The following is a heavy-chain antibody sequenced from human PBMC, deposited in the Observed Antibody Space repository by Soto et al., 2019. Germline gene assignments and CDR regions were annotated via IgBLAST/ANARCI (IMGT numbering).Heavy chain of an antibody. D-gene: IGHD1-26*01. J-gene: IGHJ6*02. CDR2: IYSAGNT. CDR1: GFTVGSNY. V-gene: IGHV3-66*01. CDR3: ARDFVVGGPTIKSYYGMDV. Sequence: GGSLRLSCAASGFTVGSNYMSWVRQAPGKGLEWISIIYSAGNTYYADSVKGRFTISRDNSKNTLYLQMNSLGAEDTAVYYCARDFVVGGPTIKSYYGMDVWGQGTTVTISS.